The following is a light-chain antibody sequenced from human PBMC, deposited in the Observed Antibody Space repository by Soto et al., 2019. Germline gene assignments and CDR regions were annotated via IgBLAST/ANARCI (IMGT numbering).Light chain of an antibody. CDR2: EVS. Sequence: QSALTQPASVSGSPGQSITISCTGASSDVGTCNCVSWYQQHPGKAPKLMIYEVSNRPSGVSDRFSGSKAGNTASLTISGLQAEDEADYYCSSFTTSSTWVFGGGTKVTVL. CDR1: SSDVGTCNC. CDR3: SSFTTSSTWV. J-gene: IGLJ3*02. V-gene: IGLV2-14*01.